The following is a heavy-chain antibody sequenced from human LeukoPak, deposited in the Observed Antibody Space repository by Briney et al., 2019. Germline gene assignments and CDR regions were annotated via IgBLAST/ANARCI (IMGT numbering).Heavy chain of an antibody. V-gene: IGHV1-69*05. Sequence: ASVKVSCKAPGGTFSSYAISWVRQAPGQGLEWMGGIILIFGTANYAQKFQGRVTITTDESTSTAYMELSSLRSEDTAVYYCARAPYYDFWSGYWSGFDYWGQGTLVTVSS. CDR3: ARAPYYDFWSGYWSGFDY. D-gene: IGHD3-3*01. J-gene: IGHJ4*02. CDR1: GGTFSSYA. CDR2: IILIFGTA.